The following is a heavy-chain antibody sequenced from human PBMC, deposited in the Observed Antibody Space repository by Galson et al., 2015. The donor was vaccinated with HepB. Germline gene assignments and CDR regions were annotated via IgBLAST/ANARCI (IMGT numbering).Heavy chain of an antibody. CDR3: ARGGYYDSSGYYPLFG. CDR2: INPNGGGT. CDR1: GYTFTGYY. D-gene: IGHD3-22*01. J-gene: IGHJ4*02. V-gene: IGHV1-2*02. Sequence: SVKVSCKASGYTFTGYYMHWVRQAPGQGLEWMGWINPNGGGTNYAQKFQGRVTMTRDTSISTAYMELSRLRSDDTAVYYCARGGYYDSSGYYPLFGWGQGTLVTVSS.